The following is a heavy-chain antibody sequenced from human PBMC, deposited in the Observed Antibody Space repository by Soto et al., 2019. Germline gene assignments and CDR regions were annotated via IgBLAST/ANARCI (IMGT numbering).Heavy chain of an antibody. CDR2: LYDVDGS. Sequence: DVQPVESGGGLIQPGESLRLSCAAFGLTISGKKYVAWVRQAPGKGLEWVSALYDVDGSFYADSVKGRFTTSSDSSKTTVYLQMNDLRPADTAVYYCATWHELEHAYDVWGQGTTVTVSS. V-gene: IGHV3-53*01. D-gene: IGHD1-1*01. CDR3: ATWHELEHAYDV. J-gene: IGHJ3*01. CDR1: GLTISGKKY.